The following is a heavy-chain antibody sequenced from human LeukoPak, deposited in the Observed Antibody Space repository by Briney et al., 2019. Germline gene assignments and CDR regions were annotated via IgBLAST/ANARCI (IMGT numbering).Heavy chain of an antibody. CDR1: GASFSYDY. J-gene: IGHJ5*02. CDR3: AKGVWAPRFDP. V-gene: IGHV4-34*01. Sequence: PSETLSLTCAVYGASFSYDYWSWIRQPPGKGLEWIGEINHSGSTTYNPSLKSRVTISAGKSKNQFSLKLTSVTAADTAVYYCAKGVWAPRFDPWGQGTLVTASS. D-gene: IGHD7-27*01. CDR2: INHSGST.